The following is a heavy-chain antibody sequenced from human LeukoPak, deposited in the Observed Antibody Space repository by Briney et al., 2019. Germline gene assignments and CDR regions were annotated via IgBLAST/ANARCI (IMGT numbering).Heavy chain of an antibody. CDR1: GFTFSDYY. Sequence: GGSLRLSCAASGFTFSDYYMSWIRQAPGKGLEWVSYISSSGSTIYYADSVKGRFTISRDNAKNSLYLQMNSLRDEDTAVYYCARVTYCSSTSCQRYYYYYGMDVWGQGTTVTVSS. CDR3: ARVTYCSSTSCQRYYYYYGMDV. CDR2: ISSSGSTI. V-gene: IGHV3-11*04. J-gene: IGHJ6*02. D-gene: IGHD2-2*01.